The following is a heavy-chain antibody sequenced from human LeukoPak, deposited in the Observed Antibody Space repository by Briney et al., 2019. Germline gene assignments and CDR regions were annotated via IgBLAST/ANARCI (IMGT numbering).Heavy chain of an antibody. CDR3: ARDKSRWSYGSQYNWFDP. J-gene: IGHJ5*02. D-gene: IGHD5-18*01. Sequence: GGSLRLSCAASGFTFSSSGMHWVRQAPGKGLEWVSVISYDGSNKFYADSVKGRFTISRDNAKNSLYLQMNSLRAEDTAVYYCARDKSRWSYGSQYNWFDPWGQGTLVTVSS. CDR2: ISYDGSNK. CDR1: GFTFSSSG. V-gene: IGHV3-30*03.